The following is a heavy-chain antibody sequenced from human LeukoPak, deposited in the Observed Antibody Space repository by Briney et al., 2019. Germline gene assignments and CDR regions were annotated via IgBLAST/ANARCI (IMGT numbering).Heavy chain of an antibody. CDR2: IYSGGST. Sequence: GGSLRLSCAASGFTVSSNYMSWVRQAPGKGLGWVSVIYSGGSTYYADSVKGRFTISRHNSKNTLYLQMNSLRAEDTAVYYCARVNSNPNYYGSGSYYQKYPPDAFDIWGQGTMVTVSS. J-gene: IGHJ3*02. D-gene: IGHD3-10*01. CDR1: GFTVSSNY. CDR3: ARVNSNPNYYGSGSYYQKYPPDAFDI. V-gene: IGHV3-53*04.